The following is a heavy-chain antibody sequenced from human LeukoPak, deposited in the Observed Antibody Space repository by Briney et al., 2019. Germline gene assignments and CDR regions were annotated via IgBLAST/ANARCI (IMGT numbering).Heavy chain of an antibody. Sequence: PGRSLRLSCAASGFTFDDYAMHWVRQAPGKGLEWVSGISWNSGSIGYADSVKGRFTISRDNAKNSLYLQMNSLRAEDTALYYCAKDTLIRAWAAEDAFDIWGQGTMVTVSS. D-gene: IGHD1-26*01. J-gene: IGHJ3*02. V-gene: IGHV3-9*01. CDR1: GFTFDDYA. CDR2: ISWNSGSI. CDR3: AKDTLIRAWAAEDAFDI.